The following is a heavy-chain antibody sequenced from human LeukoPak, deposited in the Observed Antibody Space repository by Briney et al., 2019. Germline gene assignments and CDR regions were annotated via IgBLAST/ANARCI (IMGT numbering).Heavy chain of an antibody. CDR2: INPNSGGT. Sequence: GASVKVSCKASGYTFTTYYMHWVRQAPGQGLEWMGWINPNSGGTNYAQKFQGRVTMTRDTSISTAYMELSRLRSDDTAVYYCARLPHRYYYDSSGPWAFDIWGQGTMVTVSS. CDR1: GYTFTTYY. D-gene: IGHD3-22*01. CDR3: ARLPHRYYYDSSGPWAFDI. V-gene: IGHV1-2*02. J-gene: IGHJ3*02.